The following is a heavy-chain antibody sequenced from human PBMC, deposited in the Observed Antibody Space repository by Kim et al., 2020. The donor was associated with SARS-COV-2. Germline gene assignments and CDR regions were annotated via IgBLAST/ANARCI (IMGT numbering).Heavy chain of an antibody. D-gene: IGHD3-9*01. CDR2: INPSGGST. V-gene: IGHV1-46*01. CDR1: GYTFTSYY. J-gene: IGHJ6*02. CDR3: ARDPRIPPRDYDILTGNYYYYYGMDV. Sequence: ASVKVSCKASGYTFTSYYIHWVRQAPGQGLEWMGIINPSGGSTSYAQKFQGRVTMTRDTSTSTVYMELSSLRSEDTAVYYCARDPRIPPRDYDILTGNYYYYYGMDVWGQGTTVTVSS.